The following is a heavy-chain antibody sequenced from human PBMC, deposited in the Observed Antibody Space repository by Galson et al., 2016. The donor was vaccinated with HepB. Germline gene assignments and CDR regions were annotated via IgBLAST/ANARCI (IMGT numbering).Heavy chain of an antibody. CDR3: VAMDCSSTSCTLDS. D-gene: IGHD2-2*01. CDR2: LDPEKGNT. V-gene: IGHV1-24*01. CDR1: GFVLTELT. Sequence: SVKVSCKVSGFVLTELTMHWVRQAPGEGLEWMGGLDPEKGNTIYSQKFQDRVTMTEDTSADTAYMDLRSLRSDDTAVYYCVAMDCSSTSCTLDSWGQGTLVTVS. J-gene: IGHJ4*02.